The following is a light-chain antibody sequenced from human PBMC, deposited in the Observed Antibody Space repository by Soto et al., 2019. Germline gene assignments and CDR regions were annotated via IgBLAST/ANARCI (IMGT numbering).Light chain of an antibody. V-gene: IGKV1-39*01. Sequence: DIQMTQSPSSLSASIGDRVTITCRASQTITFYLNWYQQKPGRAPKLLIYYASSLQGAVPSRFSGSGSGTDFTLTISSLQPQDFATHYCQQSYTSPTFRQGTKVDIK. CDR2: YAS. J-gene: IGKJ1*01. CDR3: QQSYTSPT. CDR1: QTITFY.